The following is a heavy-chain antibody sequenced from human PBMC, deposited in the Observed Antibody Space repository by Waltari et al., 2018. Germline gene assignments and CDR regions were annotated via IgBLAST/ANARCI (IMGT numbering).Heavy chain of an antibody. CDR1: GYTCTSHA. J-gene: IGHJ6*02. Sequence: QVQLVQSGSELKKPGGSVKVSCKASGYTCTSHAMHWVRQATGQGLEWMGWINTNTGNPTYAQGFTGRFVFSLDTSVSTAYLQISSLKAEDTAVYYCARDQFDFWRGLGMDVWGQGTTVTVSS. CDR2: INTNTGNP. D-gene: IGHD3-3*01. V-gene: IGHV7-4-1*02. CDR3: ARDQFDFWRGLGMDV.